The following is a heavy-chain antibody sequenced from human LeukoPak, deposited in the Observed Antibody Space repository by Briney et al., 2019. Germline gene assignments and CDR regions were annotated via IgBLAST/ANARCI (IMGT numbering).Heavy chain of an antibody. Sequence: ASVKVSCKASGYTFTNYAISWVRQAPGQGLEWMGWISAYNSNTNYAQKLQGRVTMTTDTSTSTAYMELRSLRSDDTAVYYCARFSLGAAAAGFDPWGQGTLVTVSS. CDR3: ARFSLGAAAAGFDP. CDR2: ISAYNSNT. J-gene: IGHJ5*02. CDR1: GYTFTNYA. D-gene: IGHD6-13*01. V-gene: IGHV1-18*01.